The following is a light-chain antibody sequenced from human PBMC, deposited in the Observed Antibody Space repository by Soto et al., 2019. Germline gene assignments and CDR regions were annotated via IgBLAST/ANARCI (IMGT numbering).Light chain of an antibody. CDR1: QSVSTK. J-gene: IGKJ2*01. CDR2: GAS. V-gene: IGKV3-15*01. CDR3: QQYNHWPSNT. Sequence: EIEMTQSPATLPVSPGERATLSSRASQSVSTKLAGYQQKPGQAPRLLIYGASTRAPGFPPRFTGSGSGTEFTLPMRSLQPEDFAVYSCQQYNHWPSNTFGQGTKLQIK.